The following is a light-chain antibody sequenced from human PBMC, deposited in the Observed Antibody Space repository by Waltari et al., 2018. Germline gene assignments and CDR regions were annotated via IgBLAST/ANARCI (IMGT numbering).Light chain of an antibody. J-gene: IGLJ2*01. Sequence: SYELTQPPSLSVSPGQTDDIACSGGKLDNKYVYWYRPKPGQYPVLGVYQDTKRPSGILERFSGSNSGNTATLSISGAQAVDEADYYCQAWDNGAVIFGGGTKLTVL. CDR3: QAWDNGAVI. V-gene: IGLV3-1*01. CDR2: QDT. CDR1: KLDNKY.